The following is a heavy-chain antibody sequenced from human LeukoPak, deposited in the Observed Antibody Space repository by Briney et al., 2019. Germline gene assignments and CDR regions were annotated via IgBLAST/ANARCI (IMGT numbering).Heavy chain of an antibody. J-gene: IGHJ4*02. CDR2: INPNSGGT. V-gene: IGHV1-2*02. CDR1: GYTFTGYY. D-gene: IGHD3-9*01. CDR3: ARGDDILTGYYSCGY. Sequence: ASVKVSCKASGYTFTGYYMHWVRQAPGQGLEWMGWINPNSGGTNYAQKFQGRVTITRDTSASTAYMELSSLRSEDMAVYYCARGDDILTGYYSCGYWGQGTLVTVSS.